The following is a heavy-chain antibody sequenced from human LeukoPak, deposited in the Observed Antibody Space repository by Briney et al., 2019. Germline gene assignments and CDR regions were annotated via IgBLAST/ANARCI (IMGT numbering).Heavy chain of an antibody. V-gene: IGHV3-30*02. J-gene: IGHJ6*03. Sequence: PGGSLRLSCTVSGFTFSSYAMHWVRQAPGKGLEWVAFIRYNGNNQYYADSVKGRFTISRDNSKNTLYLQMNSLKGDDTAVYYCAKDSAFYYIDVWGKGTTVIISS. CDR2: IRYNGNNQ. D-gene: IGHD3-10*01. CDR1: GFTFSSYA. CDR3: AKDSAFYYIDV.